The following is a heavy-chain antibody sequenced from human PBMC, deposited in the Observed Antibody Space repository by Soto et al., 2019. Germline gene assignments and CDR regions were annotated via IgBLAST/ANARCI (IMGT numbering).Heavy chain of an antibody. Sequence: ASVKVSCKASGYTFTGYYMHWVRQAPGQGLEWMGWINPNSGGTNYAQKFQGWVTMTRDTSISTAYMELSRLRSDDTAVYYCARALTYYYDSSGYAGRWAFDIWGQGTMVPVSS. D-gene: IGHD3-22*01. CDR3: ARALTYYYDSSGYAGRWAFDI. V-gene: IGHV1-2*04. CDR1: GYTFTGYY. J-gene: IGHJ3*02. CDR2: INPNSGGT.